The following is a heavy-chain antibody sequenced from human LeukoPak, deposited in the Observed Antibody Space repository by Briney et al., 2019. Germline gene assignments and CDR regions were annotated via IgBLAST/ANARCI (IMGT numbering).Heavy chain of an antibody. CDR3: AKKSIESANRCPIFDY. CDR1: GFSFSAYA. Sequence: KPGGSLRLSCAASGFSFSAYAMNWVRQAPGKGPEWVSAINGPGDTTYYADSVKGRFTISRDNSKNTLSLQMNSLRAEDTAIYFCAKKSIESANRCPIFDYWGQGTLVTVSS. J-gene: IGHJ4*02. D-gene: IGHD6-13*01. V-gene: IGHV3-23*01. CDR2: INGPGDTT.